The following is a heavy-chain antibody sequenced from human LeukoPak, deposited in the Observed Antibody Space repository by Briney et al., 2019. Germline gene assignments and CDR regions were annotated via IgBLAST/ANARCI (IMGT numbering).Heavy chain of an antibody. V-gene: IGHV4-59*01. Sequence: SETLSLTCTVSGGSISSYYWSWIRQPPGKGLEWIGYIYYSGSTNYNPSLKSRVTISVDTSKNQFSLKLSSVTAADTAVYYCAREGIAVAGTFDYWGQGTLVTVSS. D-gene: IGHD6-19*01. J-gene: IGHJ4*02. CDR3: AREGIAVAGTFDY. CDR1: GGSISSYY. CDR2: IYYSGST.